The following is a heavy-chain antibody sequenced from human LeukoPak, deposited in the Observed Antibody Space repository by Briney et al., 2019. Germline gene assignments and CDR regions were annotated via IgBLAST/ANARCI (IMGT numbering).Heavy chain of an antibody. CDR1: SGFVIRYY. CDR2: INHSGST. Sequence: SETLSLTCAVYSGFVIRYYWRWIRQPPGKGLEWIGEINHSGSTNYNPSLKSRVTIAADTSKNQFSLKLNSVTAADTAVYYCARVRAHMTSDDSWGQGTLVTVSS. J-gene: IGHJ4*02. D-gene: IGHD2-21*01. CDR3: ARVRAHMTSDDS. V-gene: IGHV4-34*01.